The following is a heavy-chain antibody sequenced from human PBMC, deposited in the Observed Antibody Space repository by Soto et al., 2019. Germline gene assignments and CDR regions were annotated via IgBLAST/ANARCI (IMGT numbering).Heavy chain of an antibody. CDR3: ARVAGYSINWFDP. V-gene: IGHV4-30-4*01. D-gene: IGHD4-4*01. CDR1: GGSISSGDYY. Sequence: PSETLSLTCTVSGGSISSGDYYWSWIRQPPGKGLEWIGYIYYSGSTYYSPSLKSRVTISVDTSKNQFSLKLSSVTAADTAVYYCARVAGYSINWFDPWGQGTLVTVS. CDR2: IYYSGST. J-gene: IGHJ5*02.